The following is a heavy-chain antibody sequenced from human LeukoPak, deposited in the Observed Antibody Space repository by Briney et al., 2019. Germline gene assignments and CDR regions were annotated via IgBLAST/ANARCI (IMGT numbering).Heavy chain of an antibody. CDR1: GYTLTDNH. J-gene: IGHJ3*01. D-gene: IGHD7-27*01. Sequence: ASVKVSCKASGYTLTDNHLYRVRQAPGQGLGWMGWIDPNSGVTNFAQNFQGRLTMTTDTSISTAYMELSRLTSDDTTVYYCARELGINAFDVWGQGTLVTVFS. CDR3: ARELGINAFDV. CDR2: IDPNSGVT. V-gene: IGHV1-2*02.